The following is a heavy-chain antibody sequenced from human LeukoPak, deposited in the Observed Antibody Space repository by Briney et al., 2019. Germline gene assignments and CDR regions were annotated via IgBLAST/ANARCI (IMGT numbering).Heavy chain of an antibody. CDR3: ARAGTSDYYDSSGYYPFDY. V-gene: IGHV1-18*01. CDR1: GYTFTSYG. D-gene: IGHD3-22*01. J-gene: IGHJ4*02. CDR2: ISAYNGNT. Sequence: ASVKVSCKASGYTFTSYGISWVRQAPGQGLEWMGWISAYNGNTNYAQKLQGRVTMTTDTSTSTAYMELRSLRSDDTAVYYCARAGTSDYYDSSGYYPFDYWAREPWSPSPQ.